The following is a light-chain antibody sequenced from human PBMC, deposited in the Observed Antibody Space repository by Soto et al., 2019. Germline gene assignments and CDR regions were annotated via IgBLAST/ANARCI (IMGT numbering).Light chain of an antibody. CDR3: QQYNPYSMWT. V-gene: IGKV1-5*01. CDR2: DTS. J-gene: IGKJ1*01. Sequence: DIQMTQTPSTLSASVGDRVAITCRASQSISVAVAWYQQKPGKAPKLLIFDTSSLESGVPSRFSGSGSGTEVTLTISSLQPDDFATYYCQQYNPYSMWTFGQGTNVEIK. CDR1: QSISVA.